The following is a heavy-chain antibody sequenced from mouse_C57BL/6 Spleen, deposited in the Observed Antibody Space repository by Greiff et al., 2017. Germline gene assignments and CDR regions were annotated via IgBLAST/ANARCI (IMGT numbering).Heavy chain of an antibody. CDR2: INPNNGGT. CDR1: GYTFTDYY. CDR3: AKRDGYSYYCDY. Sequence: EVQLQQSGPELVKPGASVKISCKASGYTFTDYYMNWVKQSHGKSLEWIGDINPNNGGTSYNQKFKGKATLTVDKSSSTAYMELRSLTSEDSAVYYCAKRDGYSYYCDYWGQGTTLTVSS. J-gene: IGHJ2*01. V-gene: IGHV1-26*01. D-gene: IGHD2-3*01.